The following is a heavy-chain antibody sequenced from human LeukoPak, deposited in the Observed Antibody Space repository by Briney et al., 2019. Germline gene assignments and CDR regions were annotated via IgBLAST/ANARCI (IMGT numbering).Heavy chain of an antibody. CDR2: IHHGGMT. D-gene: IGHD7-27*01. J-gene: IGHJ4*02. V-gene: IGHV4-4*02. Sequence: SGTLSHTCAVSGGSITSTHWWNWVRQPPGKGLEWIGDIHHGGMTNYSPSLKSRATISVDKSSNQFSLRLSSVTAADTAVYFCVRDFCSRSTCWGFDFWGQGTPLTVSS. CDR3: VRDFCSRSTCWGFDF. CDR1: GGSITSTHW.